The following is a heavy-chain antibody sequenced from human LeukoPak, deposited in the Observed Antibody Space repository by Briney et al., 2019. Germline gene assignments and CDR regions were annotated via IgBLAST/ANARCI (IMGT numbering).Heavy chain of an antibody. CDR3: AKEYSGSFSPFPSYFDY. CDR1: GFTFSSYA. V-gene: IGHV3-23*01. Sequence: GGSLRLSCAASGFTFSSYAMNWVRQAPGKGLEWVSAISASGGHTYYADSVKGRFTISRDNSKNTLYLQMNSLRAEDTAVYYCAKEYSGSFSPFPSYFDYWGRGTLATVSS. J-gene: IGHJ4*02. CDR2: ISASGGHT. D-gene: IGHD1-26*01.